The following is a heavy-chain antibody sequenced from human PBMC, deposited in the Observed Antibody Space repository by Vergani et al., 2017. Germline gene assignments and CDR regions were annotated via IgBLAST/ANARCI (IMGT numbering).Heavy chain of an antibody. V-gene: IGHV3-23*01. CDR3: AKPPTYYYDSSGYYRDY. J-gene: IGHJ4*02. D-gene: IGHD3-22*01. CDR1: GFTFSSYA. CDR2: ISGSGGRT. Sequence: EVQLLESGGGLVQPGGSLRLSCAASGFTFSSYAMSWVRQAPGKGLEWVSAISGSGGRTYYADSVKGRFTISRDNSKNTLYLQMNSLRAEYQAVYYCAKPPTYYYDSSGYYRDYWGQGTLVTVSS.